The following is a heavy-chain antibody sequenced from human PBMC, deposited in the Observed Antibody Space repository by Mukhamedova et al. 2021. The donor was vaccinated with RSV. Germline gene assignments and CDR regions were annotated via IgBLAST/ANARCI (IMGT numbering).Heavy chain of an antibody. Sequence: GLEWVSSISGSGSYIYYADSMKGRFTISRDNAKNSLFLFMNSLRADDTAINYCARDFGVAADRGWFDPWGQGTLVTVSS. CDR3: ARDFGVAADRGWFDP. J-gene: IGHJ5*02. V-gene: IGHV3-21*06. D-gene: IGHD6-25*01. CDR2: ISGSGSYI.